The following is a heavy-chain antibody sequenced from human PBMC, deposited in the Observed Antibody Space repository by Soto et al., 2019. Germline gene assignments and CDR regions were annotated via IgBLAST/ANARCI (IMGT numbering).Heavy chain of an antibody. CDR2: ISAYNGNT. D-gene: IGHD3-10*01. V-gene: IGHV1-18*04. CDR1: GYTFTSYG. CDR3: ARDPTFVWFGESDGGMAHAFDI. Sequence: ASVKVSCKASGYTFTSYGSRWVRQAPGQGLECMGWISAYNGNTNYAQKLQGRVTMTTDTSTSTAYMELSSLRSDDTAVYYCARDPTFVWFGESDGGMAHAFDIWG. J-gene: IGHJ3*02.